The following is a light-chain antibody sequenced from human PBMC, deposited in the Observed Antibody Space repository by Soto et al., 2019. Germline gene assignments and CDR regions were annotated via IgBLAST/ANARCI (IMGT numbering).Light chain of an antibody. CDR3: QLYGGSRPFT. CDR1: QSVNSNY. J-gene: IGKJ3*01. Sequence: EIVLMQSPGTLSLSPGEGATLSCRASQSVNSNYLAWYQQKPGQAPTVLIYGASRRATGIPDRFSGSGSGTDFTLTISRLEAEDFADYYCQLYGGSRPFTFGPGTKVDIK. V-gene: IGKV3-20*01. CDR2: GAS.